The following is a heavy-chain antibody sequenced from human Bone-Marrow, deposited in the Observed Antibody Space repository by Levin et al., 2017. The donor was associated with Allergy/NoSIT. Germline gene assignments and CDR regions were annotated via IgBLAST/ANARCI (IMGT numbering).Heavy chain of an antibody. CDR3: ARGFPGSTTP. V-gene: IGHV3-48*01. CDR2: ISSSSSTI. CDR1: GFTFSSYS. D-gene: IGHD2-2*01. J-gene: IGHJ5*02. Sequence: GGSLRLSCAASGFTFSSYSMNWVRQAPGKGLEWVSYISSSSSTIYYADSVKGRFTISRDNAKNSLYLQMNSLRAEDTAVYYCARGFPGSTTPWGQGTLVTVSS.